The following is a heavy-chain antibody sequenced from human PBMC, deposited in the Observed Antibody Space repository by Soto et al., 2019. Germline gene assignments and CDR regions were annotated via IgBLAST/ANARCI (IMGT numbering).Heavy chain of an antibody. V-gene: IGHV1-58*02. Sequence: SVKVSCKASGFTFTSSAMRWVRQARGQRLEWIGWIVVGSGNTNYAQKFQERVTITRDMSTSTAYMELRSLRSDDTAVYYCAREDCSGGSCGYLADYWGQGTLVTVSS. J-gene: IGHJ4*02. CDR1: GFTFTSSA. CDR2: IVVGSGNT. D-gene: IGHD2-15*01. CDR3: AREDCSGGSCGYLADY.